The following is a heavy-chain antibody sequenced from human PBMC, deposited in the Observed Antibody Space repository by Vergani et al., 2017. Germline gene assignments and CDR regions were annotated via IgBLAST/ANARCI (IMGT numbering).Heavy chain of an antibody. D-gene: IGHD6-13*01. CDR2: IDPSDSYT. CDR1: GYSFTSYW. V-gene: IGHV5-10-1*03. CDR3: ARRGSSSWPTGYGMDV. Sequence: EVQLVQSGAEVKKPGESLRISCKGSGYSFTSYWISWVRQMPGKGLEWMGRIDPSDSYTNYSPSFQGHVTISADKSISTAYLQWSSLKASDTAMYYCARRGSSSWPTGYGMDVWGKGTTVTVSS. J-gene: IGHJ6*04.